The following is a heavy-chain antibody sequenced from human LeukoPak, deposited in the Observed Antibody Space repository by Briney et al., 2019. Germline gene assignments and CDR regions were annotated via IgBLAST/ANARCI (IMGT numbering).Heavy chain of an antibody. J-gene: IGHJ6*02. Sequence: GGSLRLSCAASGFTFSSYSMNWVRQAPGKGLEWVSPISSSSSYIYYADSVKGRFTISRDNAKNSLYLQMNGLRAEDTAVYYCARDLVGMYYGMDVWGQGTTVTVSS. CDR3: ARDLVGMYYGMDV. CDR2: ISSSSSYI. CDR1: GFTFSSYS. D-gene: IGHD1-26*01. V-gene: IGHV3-21*01.